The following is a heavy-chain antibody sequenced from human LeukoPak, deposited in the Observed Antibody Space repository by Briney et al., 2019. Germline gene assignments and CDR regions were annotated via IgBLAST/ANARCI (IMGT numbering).Heavy chain of an antibody. D-gene: IGHD2-21*01. CDR3: ARFVAPWRRSQGAFDI. CDR1: GGSISSYY. V-gene: IGHV4-59*01. CDR2: IYCIGST. Sequence: SETLSLTCTVSGGSISSYYWSWMRQPPGKGREWIGYIYCIGSTNYNPSLKSRVPISVDTSKNQFSLQLNSVTAADTAVYYCARFVAPWRRSQGAFDIWGQGTMVTVSS. J-gene: IGHJ3*02.